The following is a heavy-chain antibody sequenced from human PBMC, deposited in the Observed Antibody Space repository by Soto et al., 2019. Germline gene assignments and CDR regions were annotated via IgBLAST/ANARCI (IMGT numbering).Heavy chain of an antibody. CDR2: ISYDGSNK. Sequence: GGSLRLSCAASGFTFSSYGMHWVRQAPGKGLEWVAVISYDGSNKYYADSVKGRFTISRDNSKNTLYLQMNSLRAEDTAVYYCARDGSGITGTDYGMDVWGQGTTVTVSS. CDR3: ARDGSGITGTDYGMDV. CDR1: GFTFSSYG. V-gene: IGHV3-30*03. J-gene: IGHJ6*02. D-gene: IGHD1-20*01.